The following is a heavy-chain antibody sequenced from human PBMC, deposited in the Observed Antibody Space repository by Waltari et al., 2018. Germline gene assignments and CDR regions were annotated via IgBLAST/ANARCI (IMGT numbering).Heavy chain of an antibody. V-gene: IGHV3-23*01. Sequence: EVQLSESGGASVQPGGSLKISCAASGFSFSSFVINWVRQAPGKGLEGVSAISDDGSYTYYGDAVRGRFSVARDNSNNMWYLDMNTLSAEDTAVYFCAASWQYLNSSGSYYADNGGQGTVVTVSS. D-gene: IGHD3-3*01. J-gene: IGHJ4*02. CDR2: ISDDGSYT. CDR1: GFSFSSFV. CDR3: AASWQYLNSSGSYYADN.